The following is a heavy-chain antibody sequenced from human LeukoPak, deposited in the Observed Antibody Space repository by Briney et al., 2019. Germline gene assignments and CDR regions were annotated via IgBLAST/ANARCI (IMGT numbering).Heavy chain of an antibody. J-gene: IGHJ3*02. CDR2: IIPILGIA. CDR1: GGTFSSYT. Sequence: SVKVSCKASGGTFSSYTISWVRQAPGQGLEWMGRIIPILGIANYAQKFQGGVTITADKSTSTAYMELSSLRSEDTAVYYCARDPPAYYDFWSGYRRSPDAFDIWGQGTMVTVSS. CDR3: ARDPPAYYDFWSGYRRSPDAFDI. V-gene: IGHV1-69*04. D-gene: IGHD3-3*01.